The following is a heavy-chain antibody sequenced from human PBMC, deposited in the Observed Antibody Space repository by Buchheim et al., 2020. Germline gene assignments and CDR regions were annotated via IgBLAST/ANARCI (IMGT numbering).Heavy chain of an antibody. Sequence: QVQLVESGGGLVQPGRSLRLSCAASGFTFSSYAMHWVRQAPGKGLEWVAVISFDGSNKYYADSVKGRFTISRNTSKNTLYLQMNSLRAEDTAVYYCARGALKLRCLDYWGQGTL. V-gene: IGHV3-30*04. J-gene: IGHJ4*02. D-gene: IGHD4-17*01. CDR3: ARGALKLRCLDY. CDR1: GFTFSSYA. CDR2: ISFDGSNK.